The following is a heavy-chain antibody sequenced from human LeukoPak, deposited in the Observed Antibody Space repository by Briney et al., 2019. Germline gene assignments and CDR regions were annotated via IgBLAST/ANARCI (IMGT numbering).Heavy chain of an antibody. CDR1: GFTFDDYA. D-gene: IGHD2-2*01. J-gene: IGHJ4*02. Sequence: GGSLRLSCAASGFTFDDYAMHWVRQAPGKGLEWVPGISWNSDNIGYADSVKGRFTISRDNAKNSLFLQMNSLRAEDAALYYCAKDYCSSTTCYYNYWGQGTLVTVSS. CDR3: AKDYCSSTTCYYNY. V-gene: IGHV3-9*01. CDR2: ISWNSDNI.